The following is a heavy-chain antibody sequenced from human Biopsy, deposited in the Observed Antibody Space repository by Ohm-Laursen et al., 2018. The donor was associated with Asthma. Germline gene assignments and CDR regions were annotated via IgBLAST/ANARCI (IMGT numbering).Heavy chain of an antibody. Sequence: SLRLSCTASGFTLTTYAIHWVRQAPGKGLEWVAVISYDGSTKYSADSVKGRFIVSRDISKNMLSLQMNSLRPEDTAEYYCARDVVWFREVGGMDVWGQGTTVTVSS. V-gene: IGHV3-30*03. CDR1: GFTLTTYA. CDR3: ARDVVWFREVGGMDV. J-gene: IGHJ6*02. CDR2: ISYDGSTK. D-gene: IGHD3-10*01.